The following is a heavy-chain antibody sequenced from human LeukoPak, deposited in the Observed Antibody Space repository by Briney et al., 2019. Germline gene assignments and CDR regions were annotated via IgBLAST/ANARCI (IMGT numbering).Heavy chain of an antibody. CDR3: AKDRVRFIVGATFAFDT. Sequence: GSLRLSCAASGFTFSSYAMSWVRQAPGKGLEWVSAISGSGGSTYYADSVKGRFTISRDNSKNTLYLQMNSLRAEDTALYYCAKDRVRFIVGATFAFDTWGQGTMVTVSS. J-gene: IGHJ3*02. CDR1: GFTFSSYA. V-gene: IGHV3-23*01. D-gene: IGHD1-26*01. CDR2: ISGSGGST.